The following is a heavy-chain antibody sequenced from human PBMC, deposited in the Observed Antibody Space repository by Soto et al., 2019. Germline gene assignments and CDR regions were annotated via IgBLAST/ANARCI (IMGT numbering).Heavy chain of an antibody. CDR2: IYYSGST. Sequence: PSETLSLTCTVSGGSISSSSYYWGWIRQPPGKGLEWIGSIYYSGSTYYNPSLKSRVTISVDTSKNQFSLKLSSVTAADTAVYYCAGTTDDAFDIWGQGTMVTVSS. J-gene: IGHJ3*02. CDR3: AGTTDDAFDI. V-gene: IGHV4-39*01. CDR1: GGSISSSSYY. D-gene: IGHD1-1*01.